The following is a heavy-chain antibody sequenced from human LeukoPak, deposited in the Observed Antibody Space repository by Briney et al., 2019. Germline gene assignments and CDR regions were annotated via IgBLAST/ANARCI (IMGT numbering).Heavy chain of an antibody. CDR2: INHSGST. V-gene: IGHV4-34*01. CDR3: ARDYLGSGWFDP. Sequence: SETLSLTCAVSGGSFSGYYWSWIRQPPGKGLEWIGEINHSGSTNYNPSLKSRVTISVDTSKNQFSLELSSVTAADTAVYYCARDYLGSGWFDPWGQGTLVTVSS. D-gene: IGHD7-27*01. J-gene: IGHJ5*02. CDR1: GGSFSGYY.